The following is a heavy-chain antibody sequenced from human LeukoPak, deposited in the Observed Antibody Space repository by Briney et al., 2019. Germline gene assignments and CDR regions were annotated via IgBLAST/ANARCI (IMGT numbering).Heavy chain of an antibody. CDR2: INYSGST. V-gene: IGHV4-39*07. D-gene: IGHD5-24*01. CDR3: AAHGYNLDY. Sequence: SETLSLTCTVSGGSISSSSYYWGWIRQPPGKGLEWIGSINYSGSTYYNPSLKSRVTISVDTSKNQFSLRLSSVTAADTAVYYCAAHGYNLDYWGQGTLVTVSS. CDR1: GGSISSSSYY. J-gene: IGHJ4*02.